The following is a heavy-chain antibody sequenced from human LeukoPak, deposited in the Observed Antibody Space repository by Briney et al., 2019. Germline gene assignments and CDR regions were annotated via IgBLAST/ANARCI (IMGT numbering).Heavy chain of an antibody. Sequence: PGGALRLSCTASGFTVSSNYMSWVRHAPGKGLGWVSVIYSGGSTYYADSVKGRFTISRDNSKNTLYLQMNSLRAEDTAVYYGARDSSSWRQDFDYWGQGTLVTVSS. CDR2: IYSGGST. CDR1: GFTVSSNY. V-gene: IGHV3-66*02. CDR3: ARDSSSWRQDFDY. J-gene: IGHJ4*02. D-gene: IGHD6-13*01.